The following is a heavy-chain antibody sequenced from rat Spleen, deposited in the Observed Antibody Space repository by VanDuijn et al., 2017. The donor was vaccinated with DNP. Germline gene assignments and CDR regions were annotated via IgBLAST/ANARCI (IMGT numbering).Heavy chain of an antibody. J-gene: IGHJ3*01. D-gene: IGHD1-4*01. CDR3: ARSRLPGYYPFAC. Sequence: EVQLVESDGGSVQPGGSLKLSCAASGFTFSDYYMAWVRQAPTKGLEWVATITYDGSRTYYRDSVKGRFTISRDNAKSSLSLQMDSLRSEDTATYYCARSRLPGYYPFACWGQGTLVTVSS. V-gene: IGHV5-29*01. CDR1: GFTFSDYY. CDR2: ITYDGSRT.